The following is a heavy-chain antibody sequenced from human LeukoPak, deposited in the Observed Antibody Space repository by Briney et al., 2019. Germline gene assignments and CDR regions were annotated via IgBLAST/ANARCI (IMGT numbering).Heavy chain of an antibody. V-gene: IGHV3-30-3*01. D-gene: IGHD5-18*01. J-gene: IGHJ4*02. CDR2: ISYDGGNK. CDR3: ARDSYSGDTATYPDY. Sequence: GGSLRLSCAASGFTFSSNAMHWVRQAPGKGLEWVAVISYDGGNKYYADSVKGRFTISRDNSKNTLYLQMNSLRAEDTAVYYCARDSYSGDTATYPDYWGQGTLVTVSS. CDR1: GFTFSSNA.